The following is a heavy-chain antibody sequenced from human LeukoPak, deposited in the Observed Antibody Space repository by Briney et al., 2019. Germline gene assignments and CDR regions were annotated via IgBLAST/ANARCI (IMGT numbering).Heavy chain of an antibody. CDR1: GFTFSSYW. CDR2: IKQHGSEK. J-gene: IGHJ3*02. V-gene: IGHV3-7*01. CDR3: ARDSATKGSAFDI. Sequence: GGSLRLSCAASGFTFSSYWMTWVRQAPGKGLEWVANIKQHGSEKYYVDSVKGRFTISRDNAKNSLYLQMNSLRVEDTAVYYCARDSATKGSAFDIWGQGTMVTVSS.